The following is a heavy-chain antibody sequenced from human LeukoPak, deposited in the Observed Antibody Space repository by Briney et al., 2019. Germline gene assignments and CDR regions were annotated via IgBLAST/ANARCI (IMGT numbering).Heavy chain of an antibody. Sequence: PSETLSLTCAVSGGSIAGSDWCWWTWVRQPPGKGLEWIGAIYHSGSTNYNPSLKSRVTISLDKSKNQFSLTLTSVTAADTAMYYCATRYSVWPKWGPGTLVTVSS. CDR1: GGSIAGSDW. CDR3: ATRYSVWPK. CDR2: IYHSGST. V-gene: IGHV4-4*02. J-gene: IGHJ4*02. D-gene: IGHD5/OR15-5a*01.